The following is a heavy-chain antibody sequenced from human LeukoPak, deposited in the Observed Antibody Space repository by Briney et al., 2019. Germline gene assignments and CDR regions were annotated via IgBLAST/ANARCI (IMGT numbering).Heavy chain of an antibody. CDR1: GGSISNYY. CDR3: ARAKIHYYDSSGYSNWFDP. V-gene: IGHV4-59*01. D-gene: IGHD3-22*01. Sequence: SETLSLTCTVSGGSISNYYWSWIRQPPGKGLEWIGYIYYSGTTNFNPSLRSRVTISVDTSKNQFSLKMSSVTAANTAVYYCARAKIHYYDSSGYSNWFDPWGQGTLVTVSS. J-gene: IGHJ5*02. CDR2: IYYSGTT.